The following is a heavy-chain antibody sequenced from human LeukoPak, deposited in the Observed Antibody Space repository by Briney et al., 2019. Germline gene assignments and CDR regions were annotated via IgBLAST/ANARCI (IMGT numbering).Heavy chain of an antibody. CDR1: GFSVSNNY. Sequence: GGSLRLSCAVSGFSVSNNYLSWIRQAPGKGLQWVAVIYSGGGTECADSVKGRFTISRDNSKNTVYLQMDSLGVADTAVYYCARSRVTVLRGLYYFTYWGQGALVTVSS. CDR2: IYSGGGT. CDR3: ARSRVTVLRGLYYFTY. D-gene: IGHD3-10*01. V-gene: IGHV3-53*01. J-gene: IGHJ4*02.